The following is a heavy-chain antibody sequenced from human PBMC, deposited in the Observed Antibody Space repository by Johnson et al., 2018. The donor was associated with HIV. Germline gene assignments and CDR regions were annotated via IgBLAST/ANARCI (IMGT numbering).Heavy chain of an antibody. V-gene: IGHV3-20*01. D-gene: IGHD3-22*01. J-gene: IGHJ3*02. CDR3: ARATHYYDSSGYYIDAVDI. CDR1: RFTFDNYA. Sequence: VQLVESGGGVVRPGGSLRLSCVASRFTFDNYAMNWVRQVPGKGLEWVFGINWNGGNTDYADSVEGRFTISRDNTKNSLYLQMNSLRAEDTALYDCARATHYYDSSGYYIDAVDIWGQGTMVTISS. CDR2: INWNGGNT.